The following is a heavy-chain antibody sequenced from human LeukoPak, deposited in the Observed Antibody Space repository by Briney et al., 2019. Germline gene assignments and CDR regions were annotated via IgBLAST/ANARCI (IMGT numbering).Heavy chain of an antibody. Sequence: ASVKVSCKASGYTFTGYYMHWVRQAPGQGLEWMGWINPNSGGTNYAQKFQGRVTMTRDTSISTAYMELSRLRSDDTAVYYCAREDIVVVVARMDVWGQGTTVTASS. CDR1: GYTFTGYY. V-gene: IGHV1-2*02. CDR2: INPNSGGT. D-gene: IGHD2-15*01. CDR3: AREDIVVVVARMDV. J-gene: IGHJ6*02.